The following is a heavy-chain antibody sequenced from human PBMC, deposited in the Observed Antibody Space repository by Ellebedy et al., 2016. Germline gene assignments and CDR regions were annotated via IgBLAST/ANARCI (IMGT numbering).Heavy chain of an antibody. D-gene: IGHD2-15*01. CDR2: ISSSSSTI. Sequence: GESLKISCAASGFTFSSYSMNWVRQAPGKGLEWVSYISSSSSTIYYAGSVKGRFTISRDNAKNSLYLQMNSLRAEDTAVYYCARGDIVVVVAATTDYWGQGTLVTVSS. V-gene: IGHV3-48*01. CDR3: ARGDIVVVVAATTDY. J-gene: IGHJ4*02. CDR1: GFTFSSYS.